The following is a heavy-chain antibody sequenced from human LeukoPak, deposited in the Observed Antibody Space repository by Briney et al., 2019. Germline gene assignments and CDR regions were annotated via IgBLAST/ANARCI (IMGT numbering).Heavy chain of an antibody. V-gene: IGHV4-34*01. CDR1: GGSFNSDDYY. J-gene: IGHJ4*02. CDR3: ARYNPFIGSGWSNDY. D-gene: IGHD6-19*01. Sequence: SETLSLTCGVSGGSFNSDDYYWNWIRQPPGKGLEWIGEINHSGSTNYNPSLKSRVTISVDTSKNQFSLKLSSVTAADTAVYYCARYNPFIGSGWSNDYWGQGTLVTVSS. CDR2: INHSGST.